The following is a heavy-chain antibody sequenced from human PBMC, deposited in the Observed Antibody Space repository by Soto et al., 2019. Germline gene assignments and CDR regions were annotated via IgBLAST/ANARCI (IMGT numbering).Heavy chain of an antibody. J-gene: IGHJ1*01. V-gene: IGHV3-23*01. D-gene: IGHD2-21*02. CDR2: ISGSGGST. Sequence: GGSLRLSCAASGFTFSSYAMSWVRQAPGKGLEWVSAISGSGGSTYYADSVKGRFTISRDNSKNTLYLQMNSLRAEDTAVYYCAKDLAYCGGDCYPGAFQHWGQGTLVTVSS. CDR1: GFTFSSYA. CDR3: AKDLAYCGGDCYPGAFQH.